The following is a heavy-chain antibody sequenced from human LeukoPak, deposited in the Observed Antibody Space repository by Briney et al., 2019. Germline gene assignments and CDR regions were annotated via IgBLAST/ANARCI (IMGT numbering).Heavy chain of an antibody. J-gene: IGHJ4*02. CDR2: MNPNSGNT. CDR3: ARDSSIAASFDY. D-gene: IGHD6-6*01. Sequence: ASVKVSCKASGYTFTSYDINWVRQATGQGLEWMGWMNPNSGNTGYAQKFQGRVTMTRNTSISTAYRELRSLRSDDTAVYYCARDSSIAASFDYWGQGTLVTVSS. CDR1: GYTFTSYD. V-gene: IGHV1-8*01.